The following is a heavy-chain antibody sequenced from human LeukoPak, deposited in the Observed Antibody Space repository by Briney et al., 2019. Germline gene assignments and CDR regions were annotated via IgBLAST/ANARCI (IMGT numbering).Heavy chain of an antibody. CDR3: ATDTATEARHI. Sequence: GGSLRLSCAASGFTFIGYAMSWVRQAPGKGLEWVGLIRSKTDGGITDYAAPLKDRFTILRDDSKSTLFLQMNSLKADDTAVYYCATDTATEARHIWGQGTTVTVSS. J-gene: IGHJ3*02. CDR2: IRSKTDGGIT. CDR1: GFTFIGYA. D-gene: IGHD2-21*02. V-gene: IGHV3-15*01.